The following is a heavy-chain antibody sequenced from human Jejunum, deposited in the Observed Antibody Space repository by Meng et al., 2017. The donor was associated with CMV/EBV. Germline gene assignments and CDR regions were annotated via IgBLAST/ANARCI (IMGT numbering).Heavy chain of an antibody. J-gene: IGHJ4*02. D-gene: IGHD4-23*01. CDR1: GFPFSNSA. V-gene: IGHV3-23*01. CDR3: AKRSGYGANSFFDN. Sequence: GFPFSNSAMSWARQAPGKGLEWVSTISGSGSSTYYADSVRGQFAISRDNSENTVYLQVHSLRAGDTAVYYCAKRSGYGANSFFDNWGQGTRVTVSS. CDR2: ISGSGSST.